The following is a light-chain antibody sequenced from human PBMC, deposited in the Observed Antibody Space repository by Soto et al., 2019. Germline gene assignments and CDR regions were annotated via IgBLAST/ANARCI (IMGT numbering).Light chain of an antibody. CDR2: DAS. Sequence: EIVLTQSTATLSLSPGEGATLSCRASQSISSYLAWYQQKPGQAPRLLIHDASNRATGIPARFSGSGSGTVFTLTSSSLEPEDFAVYCCQHRSDWPPMYTFGQGTKLEIK. CDR1: QSISSY. J-gene: IGKJ2*01. CDR3: QHRSDWPPMYT. V-gene: IGKV3-11*01.